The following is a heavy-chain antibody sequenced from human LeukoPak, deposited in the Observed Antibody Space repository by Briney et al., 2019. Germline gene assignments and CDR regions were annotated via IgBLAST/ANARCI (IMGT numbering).Heavy chain of an antibody. CDR1: GYSFTSYW. CDR2: IYPGDSDT. D-gene: IGHD2-15*01. Sequence: GESLKISCKGSGYSFTSYWIGWVRQMPGKGLEWMGIIYPGDSDTRYTPSFQGQVTTSADKSISTAYLQWSSLKASDTAMYYCARQSGYCSGGSCYGPYYYYYGMDVWGQGTTVTVS. J-gene: IGHJ6*02. V-gene: IGHV5-51*01. CDR3: ARQSGYCSGGSCYGPYYYYYGMDV.